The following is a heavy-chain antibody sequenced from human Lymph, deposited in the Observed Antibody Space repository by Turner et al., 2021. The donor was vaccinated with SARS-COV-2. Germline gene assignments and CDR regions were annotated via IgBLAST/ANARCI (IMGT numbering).Heavy chain of an antibody. Sequence: EVQLVASGVGLVQSGGFLSLSCAASGFTVSSNYMTWVRQAPGKGLEWVSLMYPGGSTYYADSVKGRFTISRDNTKNTLYLQMNSLRAEDTAVYDCARVYGDYVPWGQGPLVTVSS. V-gene: IGHV3-66*01. CDR2: MYPGGST. J-gene: IGHJ5*02. CDR3: ARVYGDYVP. D-gene: IGHD4-17*01. CDR1: GFTVSSNY.